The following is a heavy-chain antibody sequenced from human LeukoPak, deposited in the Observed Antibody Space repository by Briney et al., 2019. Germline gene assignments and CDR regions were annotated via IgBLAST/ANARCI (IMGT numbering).Heavy chain of an antibody. V-gene: IGHV1-69*13. CDR3: ARGGVVVAESAVEYFQH. D-gene: IGHD2-15*01. CDR1: GGTFSSYA. Sequence: GASVKVSCKASGGTFSSYAISWVRQAPGQGLEWMGGIIPIFGTANYAQKFQGRVTITADESTSTAYMELSSLRSEDTAVYYCARGGVVVAESAVEYFQHWGQGTLVTVSS. CDR2: IIPIFGTA. J-gene: IGHJ1*01.